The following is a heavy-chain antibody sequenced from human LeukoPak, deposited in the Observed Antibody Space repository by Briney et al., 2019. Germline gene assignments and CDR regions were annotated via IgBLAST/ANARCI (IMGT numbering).Heavy chain of an antibody. J-gene: IGHJ4*02. Sequence: GGSLRLSCAASGFTFSSYAMSWVREAPARGLEWVSSLRGNGDTFYADSVKGRFTLSRDESRNTVYLRLNNLRVEDTAVYYCAKASWVSSADAVLWGQGTVVAVSS. V-gene: IGHV3-23*01. CDR1: GFTFSSYA. CDR3: AKASWVSSADAVL. CDR2: LRGNGDT. D-gene: IGHD3-16*01.